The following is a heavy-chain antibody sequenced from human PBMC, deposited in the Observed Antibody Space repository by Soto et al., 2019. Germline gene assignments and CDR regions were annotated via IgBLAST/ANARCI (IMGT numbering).Heavy chain of an antibody. CDR2: ISTYSGNT. CDR1: GYTFTNYG. V-gene: IGHV1-18*01. CDR3: ARVGNVAITSGFAY. Sequence: QVQLVQSGAEVKKPGASVKVSCKASGYTFTNYGISWVRQAPGQGLEWMGWISTYSGNTDYPQKLQGRDTMTNDTSTSTAYMEGRRLGSDATAVYYWARVGNVAITSGFAYGGQETLGTVSS. J-gene: IGHJ4*02. D-gene: IGHD3-22*01.